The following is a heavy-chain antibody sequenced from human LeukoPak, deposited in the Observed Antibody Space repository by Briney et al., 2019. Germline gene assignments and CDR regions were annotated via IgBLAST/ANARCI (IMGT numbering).Heavy chain of an antibody. D-gene: IGHD3-22*01. CDR1: GYTFTSYG. CDR3: ARXXXPDSSGFDAFEI. Sequence: ASVKVSCKASGYTFTSYGISWVRQAPGQGLEWMGWISAYNGNTNYAQKLQGRVTMTTDTSTSTAYMELRSLRSDDTAVYYCARXXXPDSSGFDAFEIWGQGTMVTVSS. J-gene: IGHJ3*02. V-gene: IGHV1-18*01. CDR2: ISAYNGNT.